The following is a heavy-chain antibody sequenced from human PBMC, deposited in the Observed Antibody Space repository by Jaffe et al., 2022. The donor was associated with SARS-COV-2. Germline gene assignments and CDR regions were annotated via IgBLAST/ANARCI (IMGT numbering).Heavy chain of an antibody. D-gene: IGHD3-10*01. J-gene: IGHJ5*02. Sequence: QVQLVQSGAEVKKPGASVRVSCKASGYTFSDYAISWVRQAPGQGFEWMGWISGYNGYTKYARHIQGRVTMTTDTSTSTAYMELRGLTSDDTAVYFCARDLGSPVSWFDPWGQGTQVTVSS. V-gene: IGHV1-18*01. CDR3: ARDLGSPVSWFDP. CDR1: GYTFSDYA. CDR2: ISGYNGYT.